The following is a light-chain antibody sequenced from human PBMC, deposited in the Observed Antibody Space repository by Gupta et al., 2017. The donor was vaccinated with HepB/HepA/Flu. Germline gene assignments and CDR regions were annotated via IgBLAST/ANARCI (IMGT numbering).Light chain of an antibody. V-gene: IGKV3-11*01. J-gene: IGKJ3*01. CDR3: QHRSNCFT. CDR1: QSVSSS. Sequence: IVLTQSPATLSLSPGERATRSCSDSQSVSSSLAWDQQKPGQAPRLLISDASNRATGITAWFSGGGEQKDFTHTSSIRENEASEVYYVQHRSNCFTFGHGTXLDIK. CDR2: DAS.